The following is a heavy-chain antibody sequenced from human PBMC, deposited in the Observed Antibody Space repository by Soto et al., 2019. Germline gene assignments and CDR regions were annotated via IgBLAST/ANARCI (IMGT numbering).Heavy chain of an antibody. J-gene: IGHJ5*02. CDR3: ARSSVHIAAAGRLDL. CDR2: ISSDGATK. D-gene: IGHD6-13*01. V-gene: IGHV3-30*14. CDR1: GFAFRSHA. Sequence: GGSLRLSCTASGFAFRSHAMQWVRQAPGKGLEWVAVISSDGATKYVADSLKGRFTISRDNFESTMSLQMNNLRPEDTALYYCARSSVHIAAAGRLDLWGPGTLVTVYS.